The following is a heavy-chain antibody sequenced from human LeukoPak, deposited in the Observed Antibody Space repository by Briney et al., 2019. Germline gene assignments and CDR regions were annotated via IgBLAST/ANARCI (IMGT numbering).Heavy chain of an antibody. CDR2: ISSDGSNK. D-gene: IGHD3-22*01. CDR3: ANENYYDSSANVDY. J-gene: IGHJ4*02. V-gene: IGHV3-30*18. Sequence: GRSLRLSCAASGFTFSSYGMHWVRQAPGKGLEWVAVISSDGSNKYYADSVKGRFTISRDNSKNTLYLQMNSLRAEDTALYYCANENYYDSSANVDYWGQGTLVTVSS. CDR1: GFTFSSYG.